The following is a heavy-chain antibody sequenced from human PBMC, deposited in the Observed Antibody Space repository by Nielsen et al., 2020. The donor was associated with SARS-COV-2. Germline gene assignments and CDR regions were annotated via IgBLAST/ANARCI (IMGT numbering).Heavy chain of an antibody. CDR3: ARGRLGITMTVILMTGAEHFFDS. D-gene: IGHD3-22*01. Sequence: SETLSLTCAVYGGPFSDSYWSWIRQPPGKGLEWIGEIYPGGSANYIPSLKSRVTISVDTSKNQFSLKVSSVTGADTAVYYCARGRLGITMTVILMTGAEHFFDSWGQGTQVTVSS. CDR1: GGPFSDSY. J-gene: IGHJ4*02. V-gene: IGHV4-34*01. CDR2: IYPGGSA.